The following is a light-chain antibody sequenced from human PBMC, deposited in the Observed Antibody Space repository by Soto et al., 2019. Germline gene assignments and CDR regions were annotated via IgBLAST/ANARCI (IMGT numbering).Light chain of an antibody. J-gene: IGLJ1*01. Sequence: QSALTQPPAASGSRGQSVAISCTGTSSDGGGYNYVSWYQQHPGKAPKLMIYEVNKRPSGVPDRFSGSKSGNTASLTVSDLQAEDEADYYCSSYAGSSNVFGTGTKVTVL. V-gene: IGLV2-8*01. CDR2: EVN. CDR1: SSDGGGYNY. CDR3: SSYAGSSNV.